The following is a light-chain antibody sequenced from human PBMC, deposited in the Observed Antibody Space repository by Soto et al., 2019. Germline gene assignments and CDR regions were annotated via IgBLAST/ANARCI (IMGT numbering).Light chain of an antibody. Sequence: SSELIQPPSVSVSPGQTATITCSGDGLGNKFVCWYQHKPGQSPVLVIYQDYKRPAGIPERFSGSNSGNTATLTISGTQAMDEADYYCQAWDSSSVVFGGGTKLTVL. CDR1: GLGNKF. CDR3: QAWDSSSVV. CDR2: QDY. J-gene: IGLJ3*02. V-gene: IGLV3-1*01.